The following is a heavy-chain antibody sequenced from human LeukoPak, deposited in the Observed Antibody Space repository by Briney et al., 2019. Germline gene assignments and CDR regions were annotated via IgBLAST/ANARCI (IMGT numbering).Heavy chain of an antibody. CDR1: GGSISSYY. D-gene: IGHD3-10*01. V-gene: IGHV4-59*01. CDR3: ARDTIYGSGSYYHDYYGMDV. CDR2: IYYSGST. J-gene: IGHJ6*02. Sequence: PSETLSLTCTVSGGSISSYYWSWIRQPPGKGLEWIGYIYYSGSTNYNPSLKSRVTISVDTSKNQFSLKLSSVTAADTAVYYCARDTIYGSGSYYHDYYGMDVWGQGTTVTVSS.